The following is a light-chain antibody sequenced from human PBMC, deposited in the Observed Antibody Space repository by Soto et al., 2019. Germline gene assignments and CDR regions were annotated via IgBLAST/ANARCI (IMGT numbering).Light chain of an antibody. V-gene: IGLV2-14*01. CDR1: SSNIGSST. CDR3: SSYTSSNSVV. J-gene: IGLJ2*01. Sequence: QSELTQPPSASGTPGQRVTISCSGSSSNIGSSTVSWYHQLPGSAPKLLIYEVGNRPSGVSNRFSGSKSGNTASLTISGLQAEDEADYYCSSYTSSNSVVFGGGTKVTVL. CDR2: EVG.